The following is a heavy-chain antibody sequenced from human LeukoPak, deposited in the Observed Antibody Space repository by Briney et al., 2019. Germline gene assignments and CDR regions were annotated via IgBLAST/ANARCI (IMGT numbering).Heavy chain of an antibody. J-gene: IGHJ3*02. CDR1: GFTFSSYA. Sequence: GGSLRLSCAASGFTFSSYAMGWVRQPPGKGLEWVSGIGVSGGSTYYADSVKGRFTISRDNSKNTLYLQMNSLRAEDTAGYYCAKDRAIGSATSVFDIWGPGTMVTVSS. CDR2: IGVSGGST. CDR3: AKDRAIGSATSVFDI. V-gene: IGHV3-23*01. D-gene: IGHD2-15*01.